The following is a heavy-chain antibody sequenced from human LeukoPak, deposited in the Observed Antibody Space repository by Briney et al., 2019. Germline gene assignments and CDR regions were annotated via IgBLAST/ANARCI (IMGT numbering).Heavy chain of an antibody. CDR2: ISACNGNT. D-gene: IGHD3-3*01. CDR1: GYTFTSYG. J-gene: IGHJ6*02. V-gene: IGHV1-18*01. CDR3: ARDLTRFLEWLLPNYYYYGMDV. Sequence: ASVKVSCKASGYTFTSYGISWVRQAPGQGLEWMGWISACNGNTNYAQKLQGRVTMTTDTSTSTAYMELRSLRSDDTAVYYCARDLTRFLEWLLPNYYYYGMDVWGQGTTVTVSS.